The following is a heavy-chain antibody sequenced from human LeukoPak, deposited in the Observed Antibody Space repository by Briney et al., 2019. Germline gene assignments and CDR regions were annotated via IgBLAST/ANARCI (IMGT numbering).Heavy chain of an antibody. CDR3: ARLTGYMIEDYFDY. D-gene: IGHD3-22*01. V-gene: IGHV4-34*01. CDR1: LGAFRGED. Sequence: PFQTLSLTSALYLGAFRGEDWSGIGQPPGQGLEWSGEINHSGTTTYNPSLKTRVTISVEPSKNKLSLRRRSVTAADTAVYYCARLTGYMIEDYFDYWGQGTLVTVSS. J-gene: IGHJ4*02. CDR2: INHSGTT.